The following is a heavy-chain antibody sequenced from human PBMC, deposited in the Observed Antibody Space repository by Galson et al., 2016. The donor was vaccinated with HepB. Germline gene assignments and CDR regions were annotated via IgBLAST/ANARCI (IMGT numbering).Heavy chain of an antibody. CDR3: ARGSYYYGNMFDY. D-gene: IGHD3-10*01. Sequence: SLRLSCAASGFTFSSYWMSWVRQAPGKGLEWVANIKQDKNEKYYLDSVKGRFTISRDNAKNSLYLQMNSLRAEDTAVYYCARGSYYYGNMFDYWGQGTLVTVSS. CDR1: GFTFSSYW. CDR2: IKQDKNEK. J-gene: IGHJ4*02. V-gene: IGHV3-7*01.